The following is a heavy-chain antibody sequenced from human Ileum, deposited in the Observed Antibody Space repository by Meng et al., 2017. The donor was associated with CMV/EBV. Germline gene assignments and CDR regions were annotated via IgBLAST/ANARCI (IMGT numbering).Heavy chain of an antibody. J-gene: IGHJ4*02. D-gene: IGHD3-10*01. CDR2: IYYSGST. V-gene: IGHV4-39*07. Sequence: LQPQEPGPGLAKPSETLSLPCTVSGGSISSSSYYWGWIRQPPGKGLEWIGSIYYSGSTYYNPSLKSRVTISVDTSKNQFSLKLSSVTAADTAVYYCARVGAMVRGPHFDYWGQGTLVTVSS. CDR3: ARVGAMVRGPHFDY. CDR1: GGSISSSSYY.